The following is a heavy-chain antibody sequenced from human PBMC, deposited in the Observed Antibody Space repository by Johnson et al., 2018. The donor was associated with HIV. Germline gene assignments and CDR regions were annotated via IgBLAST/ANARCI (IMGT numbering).Heavy chain of an antibody. Sequence: EVQLVESGGGLVQPGRSLRLSCAASGFTFDDYAMHWVRQAPGKGLEWASVIYSGGSTYYADSVKGRFTISRDNSNNTLYLQMNSLRAEDTAVYYCARDKGGGSDAFDIWGQGTMVTVSS. J-gene: IGHJ3*02. CDR3: ARDKGGGSDAFDI. CDR1: GFTFDDYA. D-gene: IGHD2-15*01. CDR2: IYSGGST. V-gene: IGHV3-66*01.